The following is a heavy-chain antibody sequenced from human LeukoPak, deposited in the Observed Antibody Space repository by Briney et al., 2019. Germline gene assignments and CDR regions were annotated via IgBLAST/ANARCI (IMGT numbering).Heavy chain of an antibody. V-gene: IGHV3-33*01. Sequence: GGSLRLSCAASGFTFSNYGMHWVRQAPGKGLEWVALIWYAGNKKYYADSVKGRFTISRDYSKNTLYLQMNSLRAEDTAVYYCAREFGIAVAAVIGYWGQGTLVTVSS. CDR3: AREFGIAVAAVIGY. CDR2: IWYAGNKK. D-gene: IGHD6-19*01. J-gene: IGHJ4*02. CDR1: GFTFSNYG.